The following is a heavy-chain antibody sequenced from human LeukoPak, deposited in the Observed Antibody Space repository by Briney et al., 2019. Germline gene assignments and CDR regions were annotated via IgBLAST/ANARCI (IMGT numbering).Heavy chain of an antibody. CDR3: GSSSMESYYYGMDV. J-gene: IGHJ6*02. CDR1: GYTFTSYD. D-gene: IGHD6-13*01. Sequence: ASVKVSCKASGYTFTSYDINWVRQATGQGLEWMGWMNPNSGNTGYAQKFQGRVTMTRNTSISTAYMELSSLRSEDTAVYYCGSSSMESYYYGMDVWGQGTTVTVSS. V-gene: IGHV1-8*01. CDR2: MNPNSGNT.